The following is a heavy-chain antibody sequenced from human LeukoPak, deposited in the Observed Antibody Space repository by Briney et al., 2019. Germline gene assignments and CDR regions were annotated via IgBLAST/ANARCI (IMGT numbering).Heavy chain of an antibody. CDR3: ARGQCSGGSCSIDY. V-gene: IGHV3-48*03. D-gene: IGHD2-15*01. CDR2: ISSSGSSI. Sequence: GGSLRLSCAASGFTFSSYEMNWVRQPPGKGLEWVSYISSSGSSIYYADSVMGRFTISRDNAKNSLYLQMNSLRAEDTAVYYCARGQCSGGSCSIDYWGQATLVTVSS. J-gene: IGHJ4*02. CDR1: GFTFSSYE.